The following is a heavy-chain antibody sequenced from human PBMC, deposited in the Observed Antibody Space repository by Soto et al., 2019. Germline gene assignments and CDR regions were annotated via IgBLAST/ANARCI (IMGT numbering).Heavy chain of an antibody. V-gene: IGHV1-18*04. CDR3: ARVNYYGSGSYYNGYYYYYGMDV. J-gene: IGHJ6*02. CDR1: GYTFTSYG. D-gene: IGHD3-10*01. Sequence: RASVKVSCKASGYTFTSYGISWVRQAPGQGLEWMGWISAYNGNTNYAQKLQGRVTMTTDTSTSTAYMELRSLRSDDTAVYYCARVNYYGSGSYYNGYYYYYGMDVWGQGTTVTVSS. CDR2: ISAYNGNT.